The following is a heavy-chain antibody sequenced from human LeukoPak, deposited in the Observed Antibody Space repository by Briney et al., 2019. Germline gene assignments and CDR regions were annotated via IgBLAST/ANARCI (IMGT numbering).Heavy chain of an antibody. V-gene: IGHV3-20*04. Sequence: PGGSLRPSCAASGFTFDDYGMSWVRQAPGKGLEWVSGINWNGGSTGYADSVKGRFTISRDNAKNSLYLQMNSLRAEDTALYYCARDLSGWYYFDYWGQGTLVTVSS. D-gene: IGHD6-19*01. J-gene: IGHJ4*02. CDR3: ARDLSGWYYFDY. CDR1: GFTFDDYG. CDR2: INWNGGST.